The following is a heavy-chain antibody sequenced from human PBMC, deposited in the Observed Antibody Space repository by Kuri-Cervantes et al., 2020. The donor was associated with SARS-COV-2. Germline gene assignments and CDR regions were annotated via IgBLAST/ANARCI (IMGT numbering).Heavy chain of an antibody. D-gene: IGHD1-26*01. J-gene: IGHJ6*02. CDR1: GYTFTGYY. V-gene: IGHV1-2*04. Sequence: ASVKVSCKASGYTFTGYYMHWVRQAPGQGLEWMGWINPNSGGTNYAQKFQGWVTMTRDTSISTAYMELSRLRSDDTAVYYCANLREVGYYGMDVWGQGTTVTVSS. CDR3: ANLREVGYYGMDV. CDR2: INPNSGGT.